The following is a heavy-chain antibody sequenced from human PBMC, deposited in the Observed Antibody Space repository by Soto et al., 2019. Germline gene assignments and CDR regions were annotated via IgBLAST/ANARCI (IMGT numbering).Heavy chain of an antibody. J-gene: IGHJ5*02. Sequence: GGSLRLSCAGSGFTFSSYWMHWVRQAPGKGLVWVSRINSDGSSTSYADSVKGRFTISRDNAKNTLYLQMNSLRAEDTAVYYCARANWNDGGYWFDPWGQGTLVTVSS. CDR1: GFTFSSYW. D-gene: IGHD1-20*01. CDR2: INSDGSST. CDR3: ARANWNDGGYWFDP. V-gene: IGHV3-74*01.